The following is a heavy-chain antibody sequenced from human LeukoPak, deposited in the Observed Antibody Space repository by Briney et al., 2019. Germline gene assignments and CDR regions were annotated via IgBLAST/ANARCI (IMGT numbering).Heavy chain of an antibody. D-gene: IGHD3-22*01. V-gene: IGHV1-69*05. CDR3: ARAPYYYDSSGYDDY. CDR1: GGTFSSYA. CDR2: IISIFGTA. J-gene: IGHJ4*02. Sequence: GASVKVSCKASGGTFSSYAISWVRQAPGQGLEWMGRIISIFGTANYAQKFQGRVTITTDESTSTAYMELSSLRSEDTAVYYCARAPYYYDSSGYDDYWGQGTLVTVSS.